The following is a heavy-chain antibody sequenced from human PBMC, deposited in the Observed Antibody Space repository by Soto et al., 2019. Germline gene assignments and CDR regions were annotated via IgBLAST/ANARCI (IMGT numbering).Heavy chain of an antibody. CDR3: ASISGDYDDE. CDR2: INHSGST. CDR1: GGSFSGYY. J-gene: IGHJ4*02. V-gene: IGHV4-34*01. Sequence: SETLSLTCVVYGGSFSGYYWSWIRQPPGKGLEWIGEINHSGSTNYNPSLKSRVTISVDTSKNQFSLKLSSVTAADTAVYYCASISGDYDDEWGQGTLVTVSS. D-gene: IGHD4-17*01.